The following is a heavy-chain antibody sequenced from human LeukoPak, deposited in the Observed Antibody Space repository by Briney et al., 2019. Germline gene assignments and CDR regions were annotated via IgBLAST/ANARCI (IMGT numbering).Heavy chain of an antibody. V-gene: IGHV1-18*01. D-gene: IGHD6-13*01. CDR1: GYTFTSYG. J-gene: IGHJ5*02. Sequence: ASVKVSCKASGYTFTSYGISWVRQAPGQGLEWMGWISAYNGNTNYAQNLQGRVTMTRNTSISTAYMELSSLRSEDTAVYYCARSPSMVAGTWWFDPWGQGTLVTVSS. CDR3: ARSPSMVAGTWWFDP. CDR2: ISAYNGNT.